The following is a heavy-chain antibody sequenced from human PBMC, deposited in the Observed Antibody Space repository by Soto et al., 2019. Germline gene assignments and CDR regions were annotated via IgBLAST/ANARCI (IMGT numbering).Heavy chain of an antibody. J-gene: IGHJ6*02. CDR1: GFTFSSYA. Sequence: EVQLLESGGGLVQPGGSLRLSCAASGFTFSSYAMSWVLQAPGKGLEWVSAISGSGGSTYYADSVKGRFTISRYNSKSTLYLQMNSLRAEDTAGYYCAKAPRGMDVWGQGTTVTVSS. V-gene: IGHV3-23*01. CDR3: AKAPRGMDV. CDR2: ISGSGGST.